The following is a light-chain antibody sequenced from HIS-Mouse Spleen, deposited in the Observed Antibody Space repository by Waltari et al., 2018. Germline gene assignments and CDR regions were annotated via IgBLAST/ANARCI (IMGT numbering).Light chain of an antibody. Sequence: SYELTQPPSVPVSPGQTARTTCSGDALPKQYASWYQQKPGQAPVLVIYKDSERPSGIPERFSGSSSGTTVTLTISGVQAEDEADYYCQSADSSGTYWVFGGGTKLTVI. CDR2: KDS. CDR1: ALPKQY. J-gene: IGLJ3*02. CDR3: QSADSSGTYWV. V-gene: IGLV3-25*03.